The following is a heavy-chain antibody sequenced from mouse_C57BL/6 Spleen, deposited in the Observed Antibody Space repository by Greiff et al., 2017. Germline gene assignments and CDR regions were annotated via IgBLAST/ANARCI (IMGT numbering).Heavy chain of an antibody. CDR2: IYPGGGYT. J-gene: IGHJ2*01. D-gene: IGHD2-4*01. CDR3: ARRYDYDEGYFDY. Sequence: QVQLQQSGAELVRPGTSVKMSCKASGYTFTNYWIGWAKQRPGHGLEWIGDIYPGGGYTNYNEKFKGKATRTADKSSSTAYMQFSSLTSEDSAIYYCARRYDYDEGYFDYWGQGTTLTVSS. V-gene: IGHV1-63*01. CDR1: GYTFTNYW.